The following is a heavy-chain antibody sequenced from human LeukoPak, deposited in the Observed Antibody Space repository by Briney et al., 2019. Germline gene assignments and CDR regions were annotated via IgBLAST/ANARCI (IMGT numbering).Heavy chain of an antibody. CDR2: INPNSGGT. Sequence: AASVKVSCKASGYTFTGYYMHWVRQAPGQGLEWMGWINPNSGGTNYAQKFQGRVTMTRDTSISTAYMELSRLRSDDTAVYYCARDPGYSSTPGIIDYWGQGTLVTVSS. D-gene: IGHD6-13*01. V-gene: IGHV1-2*02. CDR1: GYTFTGYY. J-gene: IGHJ4*02. CDR3: ARDPGYSSTPGIIDY.